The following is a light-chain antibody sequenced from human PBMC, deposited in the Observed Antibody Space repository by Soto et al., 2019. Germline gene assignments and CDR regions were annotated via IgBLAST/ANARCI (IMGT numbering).Light chain of an antibody. V-gene: IGKV4-1*01. CDR3: QQYYRTSWT. J-gene: IGKJ1*01. CDR1: QSVLYSSNNKNY. Sequence: DIAMTQSPDSLAVSLGERATIHCRSSQSVLYSSNNKNYLAWYQQKPGQPPKLLIYWASTRESGVPDRFSGSGSGTDFPLTISNLQAADVAVYYCQQYYRTSWTFGQGTKVEIK. CDR2: WAS.